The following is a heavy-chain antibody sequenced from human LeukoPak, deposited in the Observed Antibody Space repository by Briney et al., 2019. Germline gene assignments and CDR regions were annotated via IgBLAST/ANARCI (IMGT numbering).Heavy chain of an antibody. Sequence: SETLSLTCTVSGGSISSSNYYWGWIRQPPGKGLEWIGSIYYSGGTYYNPSLKSRVTISVDTSKNQFSLKLSSVTAADTAVYYCSIFSVFGPVDDYWGQGTLVTVSS. V-gene: IGHV4-39*01. CDR1: GGSISSSNYY. J-gene: IGHJ4*02. D-gene: IGHD2-21*01. CDR2: IYYSGGT. CDR3: SIFSVFGPVDDY.